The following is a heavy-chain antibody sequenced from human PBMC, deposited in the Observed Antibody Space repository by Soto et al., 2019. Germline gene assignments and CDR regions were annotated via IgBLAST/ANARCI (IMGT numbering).Heavy chain of an antibody. D-gene: IGHD3-3*01. V-gene: IGHV3-23*01. Sequence: GGPLRLSCAAAGFTFVIYAVSWVLQAPGKXLESVSATSGSGGSKYYADYVKRRFNIHRHNYKNTLYLQMNSLRAEDTAVYYCAKDKVYDFWSGYYKEFDYWGQGTLVTVSS. CDR1: GFTFVIYA. CDR3: AKDKVYDFWSGYYKEFDY. CDR2: TSGSGGSK. J-gene: IGHJ4*02.